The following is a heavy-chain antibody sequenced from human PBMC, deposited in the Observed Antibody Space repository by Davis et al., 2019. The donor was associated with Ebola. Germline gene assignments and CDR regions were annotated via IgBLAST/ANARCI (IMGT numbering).Heavy chain of an antibody. D-gene: IGHD4-17*01. Sequence: AASVKVSCKASGYTFSTYAMHWVRQAPGQRLEWMGWINAGNGNTIYSQNFQGRVTITRDTSASTVYMELSSLRSEDTAVYYCAGNSVTTRLDYYGMDVWGQGTTVTVSS. J-gene: IGHJ6*02. CDR1: GYTFSTYA. CDR3: AGNSVTTRLDYYGMDV. V-gene: IGHV1-3*01. CDR2: INAGNGNT.